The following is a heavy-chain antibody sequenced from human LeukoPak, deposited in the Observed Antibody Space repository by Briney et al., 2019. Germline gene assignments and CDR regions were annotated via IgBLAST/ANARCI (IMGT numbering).Heavy chain of an antibody. CDR1: GFTVSSNY. D-gene: IGHD5-18*01. CDR2: IYSGGST. Sequence: GGSLRLSCAASGFTVSSNYMSWVRQAPGKGLEWVSVIYSGGSTYYADSVKGRFTISRDNSKNTLYLQMNSLRAEDTAVYYCAREGGYSYGPSDAFDIWGQGTMVTVSS. CDR3: AREGGYSYGPSDAFDI. J-gene: IGHJ3*02. V-gene: IGHV3-53*01.